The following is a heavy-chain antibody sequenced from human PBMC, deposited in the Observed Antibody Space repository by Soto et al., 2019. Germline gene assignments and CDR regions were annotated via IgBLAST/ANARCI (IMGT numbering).Heavy chain of an antibody. CDR2: ISYDGSNK. V-gene: IGHV3-30*03. D-gene: IGHD6-6*01. CDR1: GFTFSSYG. J-gene: IGHJ6*02. Sequence: AGGSLRLSCATSGFTFSSYGMHWVRQAPGKGLEWVAVISYDGSNKYFADSVKGRFTISRDNSKNTLYLQMNSLRPEDTAVYYCARNSSSNYVMDVWGQGTTVTVSS. CDR3: ARNSSSNYVMDV.